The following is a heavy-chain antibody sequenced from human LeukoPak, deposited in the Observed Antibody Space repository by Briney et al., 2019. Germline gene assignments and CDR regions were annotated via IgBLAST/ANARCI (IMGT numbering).Heavy chain of an antibody. J-gene: IGHJ4*02. D-gene: IGHD2-15*01. CDR3: ARPYCSGGSCHDYFDY. CDR2: ISVYNGNT. V-gene: IGHV1-18*01. CDR1: GYTFTSYG. Sequence: ASVKVSCKASGYTFTSYGISWVRQAPGQGLEWMGWISVYNGNTNYAQKLQGRVTMTTDTSTSTAYMELRSLRSDDTAVYYCARPYCSGGSCHDYFDYWGQGTLVTVSS.